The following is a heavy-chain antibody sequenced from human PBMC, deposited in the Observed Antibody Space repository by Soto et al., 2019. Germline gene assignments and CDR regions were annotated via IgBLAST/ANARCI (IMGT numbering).Heavy chain of an antibody. J-gene: IGHJ5*02. Sequence: QAQMVQSGAEVKKPGASVKVSCRTSGYTFTTYGVSWVRQAPGQGLEGMGWISGYNGDITDAARLQGRLTTAIDTXXXXXXXXXRSLGPEDTALYYCAREVGLLILRSTPAGYLAAWGQVTVVTVPS. D-gene: IGHD3-22*01. CDR1: GYTFTTYG. CDR3: AREVGLLILRSTPAGYLAA. V-gene: IGHV1-18*01. CDR2: ISGYNGDI.